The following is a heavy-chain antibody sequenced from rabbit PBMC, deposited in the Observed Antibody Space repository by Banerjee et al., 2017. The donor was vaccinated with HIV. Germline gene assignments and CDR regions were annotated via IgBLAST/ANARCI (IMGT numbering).Heavy chain of an antibody. CDR2: IYTAISGDS. D-gene: IGHD1-1*01. CDR1: GFSFSGGYC. Sequence: QEQLVESGGGLVQPGASLTLTCTASGFSFSGGYCMCWVRQAPGKGLEWIACIYTAISGDSYYASWAKGRFTTSKTSSTTVTLQMTSLTAADTATYFCARSTSGYDIGDLWGQGTLVTVS. J-gene: IGHJ3*01. V-gene: IGHV1S45*01. CDR3: ARSTSGYDIGDL.